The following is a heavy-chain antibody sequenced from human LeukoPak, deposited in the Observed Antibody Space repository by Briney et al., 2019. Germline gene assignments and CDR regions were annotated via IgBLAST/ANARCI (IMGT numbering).Heavy chain of an antibody. CDR3: AREYYFDNSGYYGVGDY. CDR2: MYSRGST. J-gene: IGHJ4*02. Sequence: SETLSLTCTVSGGSISSYSWSWIRQPPGKGLEWIGYMYSRGSTNDNPSLKSRVTISRDTSKNEVSLKLTSVTAADTAMYYCAREYYFDNSGYYGVGDYWGQGTLVTVSS. D-gene: IGHD3-22*01. CDR1: GGSISSYS. V-gene: IGHV4-4*08.